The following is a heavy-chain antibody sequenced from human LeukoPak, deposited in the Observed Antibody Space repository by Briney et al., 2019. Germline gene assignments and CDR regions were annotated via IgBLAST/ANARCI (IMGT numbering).Heavy chain of an antibody. D-gene: IGHD3-22*01. CDR1: GITLSNYG. J-gene: IGHJ4*02. V-gene: IGHV3-23*01. CDR2: ISGSGGST. CDR3: AKRGVVIRVILVGFHKEAYYFDS. Sequence: GGSLRLSCRVSGITLSNYGMSWVRQAPGKGLEWVAGISGSGGSTKYADAVKGRFTISRDNPKNTLYLQMTSLRAEDTAVYFCAKRGVVIRVILVGFHKEAYYFDSWGQGALVTVSS.